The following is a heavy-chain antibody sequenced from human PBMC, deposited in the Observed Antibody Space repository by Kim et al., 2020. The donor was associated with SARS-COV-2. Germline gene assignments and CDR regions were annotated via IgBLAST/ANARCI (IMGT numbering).Heavy chain of an antibody. CDR3: AKHFGSSGSGLQH. CDR2: ISGSDGTT. D-gene: IGHD3-22*01. Sequence: GGSLRLSCAASGFTFSAYAMGWVRQAPRKGLEWVSGISGSDGTTYYTDSVKGRFIIYRDNSKNTMHLQMNSLRAEDTAIYYCAKHFGSSGSGLQHWGQGTLVTVSS. J-gene: IGHJ1*01. CDR1: GFTFSAYA. V-gene: IGHV3-23*01.